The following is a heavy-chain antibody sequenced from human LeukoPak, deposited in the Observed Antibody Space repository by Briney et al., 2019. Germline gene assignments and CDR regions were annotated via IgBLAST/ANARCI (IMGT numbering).Heavy chain of an antibody. J-gene: IGHJ4*02. CDR2: ISYDGSNK. CDR1: GFTFRSYA. V-gene: IGHV3-30-3*01. Sequence: GGPPRLSCAASGFTFRSYAMHWVRQAPGKGLEWVAVISYDGSNKYYADSVKGRFTISRDNSKNTLYLQMNSLRAEDTAVYYCASIDSTAITDYWGQGTLVTVSS. D-gene: IGHD5-18*01. CDR3: ASIDSTAITDY.